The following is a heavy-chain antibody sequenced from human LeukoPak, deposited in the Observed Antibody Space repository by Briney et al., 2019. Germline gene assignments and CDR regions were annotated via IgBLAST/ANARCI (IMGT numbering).Heavy chain of an antibody. Sequence: KTGGSLRLSCAASGFTFSSYSMNWVRQAPGKGLEWVSSISSSSSYIYYADSVKGRFTISRDNAKNSLYLQMNSLRAEDTAVYYCARDVLGDYVLSDYWGQGTLVTVSS. CDR3: ARDVLGDYVLSDY. CDR2: ISSSSSYI. D-gene: IGHD4-17*01. CDR1: GFTFSSYS. V-gene: IGHV3-21*01. J-gene: IGHJ4*02.